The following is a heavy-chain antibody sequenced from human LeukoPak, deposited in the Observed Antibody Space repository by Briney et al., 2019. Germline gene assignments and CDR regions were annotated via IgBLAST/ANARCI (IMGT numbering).Heavy chain of an antibody. J-gene: IGHJ4*02. V-gene: IGHV3-7*03. CDR2: IKQDGSEK. D-gene: IGHD5-18*01. CDR3: ARVSYSYGYLPPYYFDY. Sequence: GGSLRLSCTASGFTFSSYWMSWVRQAPGKGLEWVANIKQDGSEKYYVDSVKGRFTISRDNAKNSLYLQMNSLRAEDTAVYYCARVSYSYGYLPPYYFDYWGQGTLVTVSS. CDR1: GFTFSSYW.